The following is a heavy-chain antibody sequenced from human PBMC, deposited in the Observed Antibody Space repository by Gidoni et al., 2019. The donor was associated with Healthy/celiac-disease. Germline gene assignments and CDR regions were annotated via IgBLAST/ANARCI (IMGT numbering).Heavy chain of an antibody. CDR3: AKDSYKYDFLPRGHFDY. V-gene: IGHV3-30*18. D-gene: IGHD3-3*01. J-gene: IGHJ4*02. CDR2: ISYDGSNK. Sequence: QVQLVESGGGVVQPGRSLRLSCAASGFTFSSYGLHWVRQAPGKGLEWVAVISYDGSNKYYADSVKGRFTISRDNSKNTLYLQMNSLRAEDTAVYYCAKDSYKYDFLPRGHFDYWGQGTLVTVSS. CDR1: GFTFSSYG.